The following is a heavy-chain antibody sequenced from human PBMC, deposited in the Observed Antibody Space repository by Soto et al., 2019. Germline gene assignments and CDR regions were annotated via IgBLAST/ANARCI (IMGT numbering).Heavy chain of an antibody. J-gene: IGHJ4*02. V-gene: IGHV1-69*13. CDR3: ASTGMYYYDSSGYSY. CDR1: GGTFSSYA. CDR2: IIPIFGTA. D-gene: IGHD3-22*01. Sequence: SVKVSCKASGGTFSSYAISWVRQAPGQGLEWMGGIIPIFGTANYAQKFQGRVTITADESTSTAYMELSSLRSEDTAVYYCASTGMYYYDSSGYSYWGQGTLVTVSS.